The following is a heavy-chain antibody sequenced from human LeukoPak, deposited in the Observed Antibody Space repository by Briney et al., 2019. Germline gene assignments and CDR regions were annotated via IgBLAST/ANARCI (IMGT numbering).Heavy chain of an antibody. CDR1: GFTFSSYA. Sequence: GGSLRLSCAASGFTFSSYAMSWVRQAPGKGLEWVSAISGSGGSTYYADSVKGRFTISRDNAKNSLYLQMNSLRAEDTAVYYCARGRSQAFDIWGQGTMVTVSS. J-gene: IGHJ3*02. CDR2: ISGSGGST. V-gene: IGHV3-23*01. CDR3: ARGRSQAFDI.